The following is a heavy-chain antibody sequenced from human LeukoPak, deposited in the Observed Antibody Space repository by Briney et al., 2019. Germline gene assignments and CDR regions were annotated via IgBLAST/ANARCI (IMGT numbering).Heavy chain of an antibody. V-gene: IGHV3-9*01. CDR2: ISWNSGSI. D-gene: IGHD3-22*01. Sequence: GGSLRLSCAASGFTFDDYAMHWVRQAPGKGLEWVSGISWNSGSIGYADSVKGRFTISRDNAKNSLYLQMNSLRAEDTALYYYAKDILPRYDSSGNGLDYWGQGTLVTVSS. J-gene: IGHJ4*02. CDR3: AKDILPRYDSSGNGLDY. CDR1: GFTFDDYA.